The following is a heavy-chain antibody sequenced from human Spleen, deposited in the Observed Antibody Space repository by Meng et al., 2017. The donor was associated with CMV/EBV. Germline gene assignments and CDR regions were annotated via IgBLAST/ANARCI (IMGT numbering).Heavy chain of an antibody. D-gene: IGHD2-2*02. J-gene: IGHJ3*02. Sequence: SVKVSCKASGGTFSSYAISWVRQAPGQGLEWMGGIIPIFGTANYAQKFQGRVTITTDESTSTAYMELSSLRSEDTAVYYCARDLNPTQLLYQDAFDIWGQGTMVTVSS. CDR2: IIPIFGTA. CDR3: ARDLNPTQLLYQDAFDI. V-gene: IGHV1-69*05. CDR1: GGTFSSYA.